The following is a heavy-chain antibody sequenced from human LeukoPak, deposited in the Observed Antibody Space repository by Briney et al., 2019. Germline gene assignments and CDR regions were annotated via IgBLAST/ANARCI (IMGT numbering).Heavy chain of an antibody. D-gene: IGHD2-2*01. Sequence: PGGSLRLSCAASGFTFSSYAMSWVRQAPGEGLEGVSAISGSGGSTYYADSVKGRFTISRDNSKNTPYLQLNSLRAEDTAVYYRAKDSRYWSSTSCPHETDYYYYYGMDAWGQGTTVTVSS. CDR3: AKDSRYWSSTSCPHETDYYYYYGMDA. CDR1: GFTFSSYA. J-gene: IGHJ6*02. V-gene: IGHV3-23*01. CDR2: ISGSGGST.